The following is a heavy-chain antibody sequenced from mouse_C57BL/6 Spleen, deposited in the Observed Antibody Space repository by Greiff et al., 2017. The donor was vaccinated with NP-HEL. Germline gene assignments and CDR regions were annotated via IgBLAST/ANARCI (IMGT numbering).Heavy chain of an antibody. CDR3: TRSEGNFPWFAY. V-gene: IGHV1-15*01. CDR2: IDPETGGT. Sequence: VQLQQSGAELVRPGASVTLSCKASGYTFTDYEMHWVKQTPVHGLEWIGAIDPETGGTAYNQKFKGKAILTADKSSSTAYMELRSLTSEASAVYYCTRSEGNFPWFAYWGQGTLVTVSA. CDR1: GYTFTDYE. J-gene: IGHJ3*01.